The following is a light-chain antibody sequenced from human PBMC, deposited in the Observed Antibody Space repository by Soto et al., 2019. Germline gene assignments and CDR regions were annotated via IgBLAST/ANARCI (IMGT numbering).Light chain of an antibody. Sequence: DIQMTQSPSSLSASVGDRVTITCRASQSISNFLNWYQQKPGKAPELLIYAASSLHSGVPSRFSGSGSGTNFTLTISSLQPEDFATYSCQQSYTTPYTFGQGNKLEIK. CDR3: QQSYTTPYT. V-gene: IGKV1-39*01. J-gene: IGKJ2*01. CDR2: AAS. CDR1: QSISNF.